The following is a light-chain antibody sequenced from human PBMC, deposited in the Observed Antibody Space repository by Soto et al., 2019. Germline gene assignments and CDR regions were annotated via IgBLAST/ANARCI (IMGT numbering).Light chain of an antibody. CDR3: CSSAGTDTSV. CDR2: DVS. Sequence: QSALTQPRSVSGSPGQSVTISCTGTSSDVGGYNYVSWYQQHPGKAPKLMISDVSKRPSGVPDRFSGSKSGNTASLTISGLQAECEADYYCCSSAGTDTSVFGGGTKLTVL. V-gene: IGLV2-11*01. CDR1: SSDVGGYNY. J-gene: IGLJ3*02.